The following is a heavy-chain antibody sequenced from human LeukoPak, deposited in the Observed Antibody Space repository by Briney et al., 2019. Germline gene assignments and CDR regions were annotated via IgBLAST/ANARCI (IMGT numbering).Heavy chain of an antibody. CDR2: MSADGINT. Sequence: PGTSLRLSCKASGFIFNDYAMHWVRQAPGKGLEWVAVMSADGINTFYAASVRGRFTISRDNAKNSLYLQMNSLRAEDTAVYYCARGPVSSSGFFGYWGQGTLVTVSS. J-gene: IGHJ4*02. V-gene: IGHV3-30-3*01. CDR1: GFIFNDYA. CDR3: ARGPVSSSGFFGY. D-gene: IGHD6-19*01.